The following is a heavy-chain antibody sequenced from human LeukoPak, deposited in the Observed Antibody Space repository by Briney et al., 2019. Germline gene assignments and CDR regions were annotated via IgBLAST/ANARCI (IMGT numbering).Heavy chain of an antibody. CDR1: GYTFTSYG. D-gene: IGHD6-19*01. J-gene: IGHJ3*02. V-gene: IGHV1-18*01. Sequence: GASVKVSCKASGYTFTSYGISWVRQAPGQGLEWMGWISAYNGNTNYAQKLQGRVTMTTDTSTSTAYMELRSLRSDDTAAYYCARAQRTAVAGWDAFDIWGQGTMVTVSS. CDR3: ARAQRTAVAGWDAFDI. CDR2: ISAYNGNT.